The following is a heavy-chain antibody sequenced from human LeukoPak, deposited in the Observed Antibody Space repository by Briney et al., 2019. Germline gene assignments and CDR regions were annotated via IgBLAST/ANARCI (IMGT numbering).Heavy chain of an antibody. V-gene: IGHV1-2*02. CDR3: ARAATRYCSSTSCGNIYYFDY. CDR2: INPNSGGT. Sequence: ASVKVSCKASGYTFTGYYMHWVRQAPGQGLEWMGWINPNSGGTNYAQKFQGRVTMTRDTSISTAYMELSRLRSDDMAVYYCARAATRYCSSTSCGNIYYFDYWGQGTLVTVSS. D-gene: IGHD2-2*01. CDR1: GYTFTGYY. J-gene: IGHJ4*02.